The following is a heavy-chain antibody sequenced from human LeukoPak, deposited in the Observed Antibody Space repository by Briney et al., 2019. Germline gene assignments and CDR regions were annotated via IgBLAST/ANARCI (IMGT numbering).Heavy chain of an antibody. D-gene: IGHD6-6*01. CDR2: ISGSGGST. V-gene: IGHV3-23*01. CDR3: AKDVEAARRANNWFDP. Sequence: GGSLRLSCAASGFTFSSYAMSWVRQAPGKGLEWVSAISGSGGSTYYADSVKGRFTISRDNSKNTLYLQMNSLRAEDTAVYYCAKDVEAARRANNWFDPWGKGTLVTVSS. J-gene: IGHJ5*02. CDR1: GFTFSSYA.